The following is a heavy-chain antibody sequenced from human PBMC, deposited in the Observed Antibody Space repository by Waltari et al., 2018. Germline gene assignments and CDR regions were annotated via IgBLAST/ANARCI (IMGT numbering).Heavy chain of an antibody. CDR3: ARDWSVYWYFDL. CDR1: GFTFSSYS. Sequence: EVQLVESGGGLVKPGGSLRLSCAASGFTFSSYSMNWVRQAPGKGLEWVSSISSSSYIYYADSVKGRFTISRDNAKNSLYLQMNSLRAEDTAVYYCARDWSVYWYFDLWGRGTLVTVSS. J-gene: IGHJ2*01. D-gene: IGHD1-20*01. CDR2: ISSSSYI. V-gene: IGHV3-21*01.